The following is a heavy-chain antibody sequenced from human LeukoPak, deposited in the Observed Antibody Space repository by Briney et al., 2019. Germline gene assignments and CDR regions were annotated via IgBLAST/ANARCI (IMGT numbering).Heavy chain of an antibody. V-gene: IGHV4-4*02. D-gene: IGHD3-22*01. CDR1: GGSISSSNW. J-gene: IGHJ3*02. CDR3: AREGYYYDSSGYYQRGLTFDI. Sequence: SETLSLTCAVSGGSISSSNWWSWVRQPPGKGLEWIGEIYHSGSTNYNPSLKSRVTISVDKSKNQFSLKLSSVTAADTAVYYCAREGYYYDSSGYYQRGLTFDIWGQGTMVTVSS. CDR2: IYHSGST.